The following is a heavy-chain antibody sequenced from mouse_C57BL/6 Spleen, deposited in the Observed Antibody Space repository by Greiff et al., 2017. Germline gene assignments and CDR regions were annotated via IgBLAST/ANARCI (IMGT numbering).Heavy chain of an antibody. Sequence: EVNVVESGGGLVKPGGSLKLSCAASGFTFSSYAMSWVRQTPEKRLEWVATISDGGSYTYYPDNVKGRFTISRDNAKNNLYLQMSHLKSEDTAMYYCARDEGAAQAPLYYYAMDYWGQGTSVTVSS. V-gene: IGHV5-4*01. CDR3: ARDEGAAQAPLYYYAMDY. CDR1: GFTFSSYA. D-gene: IGHD3-2*02. J-gene: IGHJ4*01. CDR2: ISDGGSYT.